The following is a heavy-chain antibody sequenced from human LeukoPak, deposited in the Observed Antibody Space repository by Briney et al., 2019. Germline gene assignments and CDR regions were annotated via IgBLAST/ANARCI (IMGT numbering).Heavy chain of an antibody. Sequence: GGSLRLSCAASGFTVSSNYMSWVRQAPGKGLEWDSVIYSGGSTYYADSVKGRFTISRDNSKNTLCLQMNSLRAEDTAVYYCAREMVEMATFHYYYGMDVWGQGTTVTVSS. CDR1: GFTVSSNY. D-gene: IGHD5-24*01. V-gene: IGHV3-66*02. J-gene: IGHJ6*02. CDR2: IYSGGST. CDR3: AREMVEMATFHYYYGMDV.